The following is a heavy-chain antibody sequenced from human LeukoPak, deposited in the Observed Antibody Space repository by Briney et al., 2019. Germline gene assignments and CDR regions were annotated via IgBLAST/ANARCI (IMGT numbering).Heavy chain of an antibody. CDR1: GYTFSSYA. Sequence: SCKASGYTFSSYAMHWVRQAPGKGLEWVAVISYDGSNKYYAYSVKGRFTISRDNSKNTLYLQMNSLRAEDTAVYYCAKDLWFGENLFDYWGQGTLVTVSS. CDR2: ISYDGSNK. J-gene: IGHJ4*02. V-gene: IGHV3-30*04. CDR3: AKDLWFGENLFDY. D-gene: IGHD3-10*01.